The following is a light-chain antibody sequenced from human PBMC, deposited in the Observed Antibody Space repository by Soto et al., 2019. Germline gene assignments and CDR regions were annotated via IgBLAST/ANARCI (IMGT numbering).Light chain of an antibody. V-gene: IGKV4-1*01. Sequence: DIVMTQSPDSLAVSLGERATINCKSSQSVLYSSNNKNYLAWYQQRPGQPPSLLIYWASARESGVPDRFSGSGSGTDFTLTISRLQAEDVTVYYCQQYYTTPRTFGQGTKLEIK. J-gene: IGKJ2*01. CDR2: WAS. CDR3: QQYYTTPRT. CDR1: QSVLYSSNNKNY.